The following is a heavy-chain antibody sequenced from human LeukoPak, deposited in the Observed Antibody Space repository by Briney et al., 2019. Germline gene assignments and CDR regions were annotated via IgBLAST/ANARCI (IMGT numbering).Heavy chain of an antibody. J-gene: IGHJ4*02. CDR1: GGSISSSSYY. D-gene: IGHD6-19*01. CDR2: IYYSGST. CDR3: ARRAGRVNIAVAGTPYFDY. V-gene: IGHV4-39*01. Sequence: KPSETLSLTCTVSGGSISSSSYYWGWIRQPPGKGLEWIGSIYYSGSTYYNPSLKSRVTISVDTSKNQFSLKLSFVTAADTAVYYCARRAGRVNIAVAGTPYFDYWGQGTLVTVSS.